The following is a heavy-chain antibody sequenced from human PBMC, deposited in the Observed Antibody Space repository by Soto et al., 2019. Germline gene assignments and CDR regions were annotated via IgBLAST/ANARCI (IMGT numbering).Heavy chain of an antibody. V-gene: IGHV3-11*01. D-gene: IGHD2-2*01. CDR3: ARDGTYCSSTSCYQYYYYMDV. CDR1: GFTFSDYY. Sequence: GSLRLSCAAPGFTFSDYYMSWIRQAPGKGVEWVSYISSSGSTIYYADSVKGRFTISRDNAKNSLYLQMNSLRAEDTAVYYCARDGTYCSSTSCYQYYYYMDVWGKGTTVTVSS. CDR2: ISSSGSTI. J-gene: IGHJ6*03.